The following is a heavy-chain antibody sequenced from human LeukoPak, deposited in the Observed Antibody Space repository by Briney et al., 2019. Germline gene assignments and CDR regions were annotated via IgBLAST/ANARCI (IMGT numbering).Heavy chain of an antibody. J-gene: IGHJ3*02. D-gene: IGHD2-8*01. Sequence: PGGSLRLSWATSGFTVSSNYMSWVRQGPGKGLGGVSDIYSGGSTYYADSVKGRFTISRDNSKNTLYLQMNSLRAEDTAVYYCARESEWSSAFDIWGQGTMVTVSS. CDR1: GFTVSSNY. V-gene: IGHV3-53*01. CDR3: ARESEWSSAFDI. CDR2: IYSGGST.